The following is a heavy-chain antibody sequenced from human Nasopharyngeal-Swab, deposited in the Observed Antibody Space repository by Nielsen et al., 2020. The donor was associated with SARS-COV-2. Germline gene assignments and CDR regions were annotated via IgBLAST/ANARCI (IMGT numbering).Heavy chain of an antibody. CDR3: ARWSSSSIKFDY. CDR2: MYHSGAT. CDR1: GGSMSSFAFDSY. Sequence: SETLSLTCTVPGGSMSSFAFDSYWAWIRQPPGMGLEWIGSMYHSGATYTNPSLKSRVTLSVDTSTNKFSLNLSSVTAADTAVYYCARWSSSSIKFDYWGQGTLVSVSS. J-gene: IGHJ4*02. D-gene: IGHD3-3*01. V-gene: IGHV4-39*01.